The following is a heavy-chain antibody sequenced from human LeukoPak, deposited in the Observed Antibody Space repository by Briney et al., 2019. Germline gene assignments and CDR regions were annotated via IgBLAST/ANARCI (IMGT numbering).Heavy chain of an antibody. CDR2: INPSGGSA. Sequence: ASVKVSCKASGYTFTSYYMHWVRQAPGQGLEWMGIINPSGGSASYAQKFQGRVTMTRDMSTSTDYMELSRLRSEDTAVYYCARTIGYCSGGSCYQTYYFDYWGQGTLVTVSS. V-gene: IGHV1-46*01. D-gene: IGHD2-15*01. J-gene: IGHJ4*02. CDR3: ARTIGYCSGGSCYQTYYFDY. CDR1: GYTFTSYY.